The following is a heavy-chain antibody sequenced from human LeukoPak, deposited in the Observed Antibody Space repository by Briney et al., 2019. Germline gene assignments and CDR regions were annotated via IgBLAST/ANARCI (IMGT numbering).Heavy chain of an antibody. V-gene: IGHV1-69*04. CDR2: IIPIFGIA. CDR1: GGTFSSYA. J-gene: IGHJ4*02. CDR3: ARDQAITLGY. D-gene: IGHD3-16*01. Sequence: SVKVSCKASGGTFSSYAISWVRQAPGQGLEWMGRIIPIFGIANYAQKFQGRVTITADKSTSTAYMELSSLRSEDTAVYYCARDQAITLGYWCQGTLVTVSS.